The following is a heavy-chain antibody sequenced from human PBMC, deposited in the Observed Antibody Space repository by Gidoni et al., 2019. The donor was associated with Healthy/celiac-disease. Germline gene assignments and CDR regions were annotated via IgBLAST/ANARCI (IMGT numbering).Heavy chain of an antibody. CDR3: ARDLAVDVDLYYYYSYGMDV. J-gene: IGHJ6*02. Sequence: EVQLVESGGGLVQPGGSMRLSCAASGFTFSSYSMNWFRQAPGQGLEWVSSISSSSSYIYYADSVKGRFTISRDNAKNSLYLQMNSLRAEDTAVYYCARDLAVDVDLYYYYSYGMDVWGQGTTVTVSS. CDR1: GFTFSSYS. V-gene: IGHV3-21*01. CDR2: ISSSSSYI. D-gene: IGHD3-9*01.